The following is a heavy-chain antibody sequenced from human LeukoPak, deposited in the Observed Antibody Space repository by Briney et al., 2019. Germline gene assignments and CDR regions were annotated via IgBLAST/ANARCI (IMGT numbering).Heavy chain of an antibody. CDR3: ARRGYSSSWPTFDY. V-gene: IGHV4-39*01. CDR2: IYYSGST. CDR1: GGSISSSSYY. J-gene: IGHJ4*02. Sequence: SETLSLTCTVSGGSISSSSYYWGWIRQPPGKGLEWIGSIYYSGSTYYNPSLKSRVTISVDTSKNQFSLKLSSVTAADTAVYYCARRGYSSSWPTFDYWGQGILVTVSS. D-gene: IGHD6-13*01.